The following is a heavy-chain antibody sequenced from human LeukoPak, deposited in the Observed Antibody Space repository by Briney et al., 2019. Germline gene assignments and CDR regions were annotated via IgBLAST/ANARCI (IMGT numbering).Heavy chain of an antibody. CDR2: ISSSSSYI. CDR3: ARAGGIQLPLLLENWFDP. V-gene: IGHV3-21*01. D-gene: IGHD5-18*01. Sequence: GGSLRLSCAASGFTFSSYSMNWVRQAPGKGLEWVSSISSSSSYIYYADSVKGRFTISRDNAKNSLYLQMNSLRAEDTAVYYCARAGGIQLPLLLENWFDPWGQGTLVTVSS. J-gene: IGHJ5*02. CDR1: GFTFSSYS.